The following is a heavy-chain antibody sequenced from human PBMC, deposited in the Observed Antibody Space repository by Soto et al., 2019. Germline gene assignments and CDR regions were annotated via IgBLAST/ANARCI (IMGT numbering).Heavy chain of an antibody. CDR1: GGTFSKYT. Sequence: QVQLVQSGAEVKKPGSSVKVSYKVSGGTFSKYTINWVRQAPGQGLEWMAGIIPIYGTANYAQKFQGRISVTMDESTTTAYMELRGLRSDDTAIYYCARDRDGYNYWYFDLWGRGSLITVSS. D-gene: IGHD5-12*01. CDR2: IIPIYGTA. CDR3: ARDRDGYNYWYFDL. V-gene: IGHV1-69*01. J-gene: IGHJ2*01.